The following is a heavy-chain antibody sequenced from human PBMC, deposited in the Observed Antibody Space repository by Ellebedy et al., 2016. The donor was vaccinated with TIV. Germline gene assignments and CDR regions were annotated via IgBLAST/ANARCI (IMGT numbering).Heavy chain of an antibody. J-gene: IGHJ4*02. V-gene: IGHV1-18*01. D-gene: IGHD3-22*01. CDR2: ISAYNGNT. CDR1: GYTFTRYG. CDR3: ARDEGGEGSMIVVVHFDY. Sequence: AASVKVSCKASGYTFTRYGITWVRQAPGQGLEWMGWISAYNGNTNYVQNLKGRVPMTTDTSTNTAYMELRSLISDDTAVYYCARDEGGEGSMIVVVHFDYWGQGTLVTVSS.